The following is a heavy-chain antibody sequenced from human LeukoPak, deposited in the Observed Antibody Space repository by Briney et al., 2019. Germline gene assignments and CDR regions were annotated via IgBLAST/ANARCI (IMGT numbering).Heavy chain of an antibody. CDR1: DGSISSYY. D-gene: IGHD4-17*01. CDR2: IYYSGST. V-gene: IGHV4-59*01. J-gene: IGHJ5*02. CDR3: AREGEDDYGNWFDP. Sequence: SETLSLTCTVSDGSISSYYWSWIRQPPGKGLEWIGYIYYSGSTNYNPSLKSRVTISVDTSKNQFSLKLSSVTAADTAVYYCAREGEDDYGNWFDPWGQGTLVTVSS.